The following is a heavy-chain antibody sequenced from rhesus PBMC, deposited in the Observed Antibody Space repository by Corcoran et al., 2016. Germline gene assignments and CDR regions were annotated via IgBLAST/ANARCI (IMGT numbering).Heavy chain of an antibody. D-gene: IGHD3-3*01. J-gene: IGHJ4*01. CDR3: ARWGLQYVDWFSDY. Sequence: QLQLQESGPGLVKPSETLSLPCAVSGGSISSNYLSWLRHRPGKGLEWIGRISVGGGSTDHNPSLPSRVTMSTDTSKNQFSLKLSSVTAADTAVYYCARWGLQYVDWFSDYWGQGVLVTVSS. CDR2: ISVGGGST. CDR1: GGSISSNY. V-gene: IGHV4-173*01.